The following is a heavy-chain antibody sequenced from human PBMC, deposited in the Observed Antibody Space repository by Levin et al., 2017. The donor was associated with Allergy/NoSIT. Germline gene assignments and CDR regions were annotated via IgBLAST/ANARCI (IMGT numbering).Heavy chain of an antibody. CDR1: GFTFSNYA. D-gene: IGHD1-26*01. CDR2: MSYDGSNK. CDR3: ARDLSSIVRATPYFGY. V-gene: IGHV3-30*04. Sequence: GGSLRLSCAVSGFTFSNYAVHWVRQAPGKGLEWVAVMSYDGSNKYYADSVKGRFTISRDNSKNTLYLQMNSLRAEDTAVYYCARDLSSIVRATPYFGYWGQGTLVTVSS. J-gene: IGHJ4*02.